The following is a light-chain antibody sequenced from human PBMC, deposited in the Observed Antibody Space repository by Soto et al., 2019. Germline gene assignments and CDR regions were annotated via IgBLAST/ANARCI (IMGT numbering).Light chain of an antibody. Sequence: LVLTQSPGTLSLSPGDRVTLSCRASQSARSPYLAWYQQRPGQAPRLLIYAASTRAPGIPDRFSGGASGSDFTLTLSRLEPEDFAVYYCQQYGDSPPTYNFGQGTKLEIK. J-gene: IGKJ2*01. V-gene: IGKV3-20*01. CDR1: QSARSPY. CDR2: AAS. CDR3: QQYGDSPPTYN.